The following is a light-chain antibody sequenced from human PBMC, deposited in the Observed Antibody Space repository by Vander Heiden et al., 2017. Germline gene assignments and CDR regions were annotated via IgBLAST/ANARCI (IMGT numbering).Light chain of an antibody. CDR2: VAS. V-gene: IGKV1-9*01. CDR3: QHLHFYTL. J-gene: IGKJ4*01. Sequence: DIQLTQSPSFLSASVGDSVTITCRASHDITSYLAWYQQIPGKAPNLLIYVASHVKSGVPSRFSGSGFGTEFNLTISSLEPEDFATYYCQHLHFYTLFGGGTKVDIK. CDR1: HDITSY.